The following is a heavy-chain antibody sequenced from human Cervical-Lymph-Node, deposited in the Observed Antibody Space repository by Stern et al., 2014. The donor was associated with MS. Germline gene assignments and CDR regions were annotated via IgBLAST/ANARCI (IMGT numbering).Heavy chain of an antibody. J-gene: IGHJ3*02. V-gene: IGHV3-30*01. CDR3: ASQI. Sequence: VQLVQSGGGVVQPGRSLRLSCAASGFIFSNYAMHWVRQPPGEGLEWVAVVSSDGANTYFAASVKGRFTISRDNAKNTLYLQMNSLKIEDTAIYYCASQIWGQGKMVTVSS. CDR2: VSSDGANT. CDR1: GFIFSNYA.